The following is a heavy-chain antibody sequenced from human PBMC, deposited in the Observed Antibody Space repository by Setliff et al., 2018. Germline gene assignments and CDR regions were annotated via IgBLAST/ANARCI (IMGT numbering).Heavy chain of an antibody. CDR3: ARDPNDSSGYYYGIEVDFDY. CDR1: GDSFSNYA. J-gene: IGHJ4*02. Sequence: SVKVSCKASGDSFSNYAISWVRQAPGQGLEWMGGLIPMFGTPGYAQKFQDRVTITTDESTSTAYMELSSLRSEDTAVYYCARDPNDSSGYYYGIEVDFDYWGQGTLVTVSS. D-gene: IGHD3-22*01. V-gene: IGHV1-69*05. CDR2: LIPMFGTP.